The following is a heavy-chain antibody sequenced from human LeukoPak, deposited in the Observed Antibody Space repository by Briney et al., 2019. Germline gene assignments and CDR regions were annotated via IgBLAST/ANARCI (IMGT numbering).Heavy chain of an antibody. CDR3: ARAGRNNWFDP. D-gene: IGHD2-15*01. J-gene: IGHJ5*02. CDR1: GFTFSDYY. V-gene: IGHV3-11*01. Sequence: GGSLRLSCAASGFTFSDYYMSWIRQAPGKGLEWVSYISGSGSIIYYADSVKGRFTISRVNAKNSLYLQMNSLRAEDTAVYYCARAGRNNWFDPWGPRTLVTVSS. CDR2: ISGSGSII.